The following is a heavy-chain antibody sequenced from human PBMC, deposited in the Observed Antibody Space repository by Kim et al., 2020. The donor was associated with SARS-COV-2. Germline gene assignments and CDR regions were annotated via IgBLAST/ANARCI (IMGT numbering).Heavy chain of an antibody. Sequence: STYYADSVKGRFTISRDNSKNTLYLQMNSLRAEDTAVYYCAKTAQLVLDYWGQGTLVTVSS. CDR2: ST. D-gene: IGHD6-13*01. J-gene: IGHJ4*02. V-gene: IGHV3-23*03. CDR3: AKTAQLVLDY.